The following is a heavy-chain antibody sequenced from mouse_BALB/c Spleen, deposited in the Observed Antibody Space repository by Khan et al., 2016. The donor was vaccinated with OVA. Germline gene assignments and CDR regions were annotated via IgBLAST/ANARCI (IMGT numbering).Heavy chain of an antibody. CDR3: ARGSMITTSFTFAY. Sequence: QVQLKQSGAELMKPGASVKISCKATGYTFSSYWIEWVKQRPGHGLEWIGEILPGSGSTNYNEKFKGKATFTADTSSNTAYMQLSSLTSEDSAVYYCARGSMITTSFTFAYWGQGTLVTVSA. CDR2: ILPGSGST. CDR1: GYTFSSYW. J-gene: IGHJ3*01. V-gene: IGHV1-9*01. D-gene: IGHD2-4*01.